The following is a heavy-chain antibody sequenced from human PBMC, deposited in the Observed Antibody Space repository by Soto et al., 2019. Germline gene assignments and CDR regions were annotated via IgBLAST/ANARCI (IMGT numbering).Heavy chain of an antibody. CDR2: IRPSGDRT. D-gene: IGHD6-13*01. CDR3: TKGSIPAVGRVFFES. J-gene: IGHJ4*02. CDR1: GFTFSSYA. V-gene: IGHV3-23*01. Sequence: EVQLLESGGGLAQPGGSLRLSCGASGFTFSSYAMSWVRQAPGKGLEWVSAIRPSGDRTFYADSVKGRFTISRDNSKNSVDLQMNSLRVEDTAVYFCTKGSIPAVGRVFFESWGQGTLVTVSS.